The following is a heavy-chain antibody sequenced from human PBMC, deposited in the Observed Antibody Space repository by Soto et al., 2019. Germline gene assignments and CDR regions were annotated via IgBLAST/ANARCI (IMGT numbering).Heavy chain of an antibody. CDR3: TTGRPAYSSSWYTKDPPQHYYYYYGMDV. CDR1: GFTFSDYY. V-gene: IGHV3-11*05. CDR2: ISSSSSYT. D-gene: IGHD6-13*01. Sequence: VGSLRLSCAASGFTFSDYYMSWIRQAPGKGLEWVSYISSSSSYTNYADSVKGRFTISRDNAKNTLYLQMNSLKTEDTAVYYCTTGRPAYSSSWYTKDPPQHYYYYYGMDVWGQGTTVTVSS. J-gene: IGHJ6*02.